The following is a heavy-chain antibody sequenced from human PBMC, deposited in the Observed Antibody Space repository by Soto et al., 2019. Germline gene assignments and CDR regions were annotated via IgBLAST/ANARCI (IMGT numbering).Heavy chain of an antibody. CDR3: AREGHSYDYNY. CDR2: IYHSGST. D-gene: IGHD5-18*01. Sequence: SETLSLTCAVSGGSISSSNWWSWVRQPPGKGLEWIGRIYHSGSTNYNPSLKSRVTMSVDKSKNQFSLKLSSVTAADTAVYYCAREGHSYDYNYWGQGTLVTVSS. J-gene: IGHJ4*02. CDR1: GGSISSSNW. V-gene: IGHV4-4*02.